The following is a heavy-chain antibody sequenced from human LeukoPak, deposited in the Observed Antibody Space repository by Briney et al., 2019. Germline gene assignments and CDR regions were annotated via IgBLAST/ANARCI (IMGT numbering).Heavy chain of an antibody. J-gene: IGHJ6*03. V-gene: IGHV4-38-2*02. CDR3: ARGLLTTVSYYYYMDV. D-gene: IGHD4-11*01. CDR2: IYHSGST. CDR1: GYSISSGYY. Sequence: SETLSLTCTVSGYSISSGYYWGWIRQPPGKGLEWIGSIYHSGSTYYNPSLKSRVTISVDTSKNQFSLKLSSVTAADTAVYYCARGLLTTVSYYYYMDVWGKGTTVTVSS.